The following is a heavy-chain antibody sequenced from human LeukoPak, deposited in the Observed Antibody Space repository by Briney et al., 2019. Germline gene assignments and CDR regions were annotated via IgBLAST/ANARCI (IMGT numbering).Heavy chain of an antibody. Sequence: SETLSLTCTVSGGSVTDYYWSWIRQSPGKGLEWIGYIYYTGTSYNPSLKSRVTISLDTSRNQFSLKLNSVTAADTAVYYCAKSNGYGLVDIWGQGTMVTVSS. CDR3: AKSNGYGLVDI. J-gene: IGHJ3*02. V-gene: IGHV4-59*02. CDR1: GGSVTDYY. CDR2: IYYTGT. D-gene: IGHD3-10*01.